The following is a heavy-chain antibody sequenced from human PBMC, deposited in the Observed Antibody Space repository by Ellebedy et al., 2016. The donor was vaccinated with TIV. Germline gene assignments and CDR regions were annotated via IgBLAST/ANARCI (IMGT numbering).Heavy chain of an antibody. CDR1: GYTFTGYY. Sequence: ASVKVSXXASGYTFTGYYMHWVRQAPGQGLEWMGWINPNSGGTNYAQKFQGRVTMTRDTSISTAYMELSRLRSDDTAVYYCAREVVPAVYLYYKDVWGKGTTVTVSS. V-gene: IGHV1-2*02. J-gene: IGHJ6*03. CDR2: INPNSGGT. CDR3: AREVVPAVYLYYKDV. D-gene: IGHD2-2*01.